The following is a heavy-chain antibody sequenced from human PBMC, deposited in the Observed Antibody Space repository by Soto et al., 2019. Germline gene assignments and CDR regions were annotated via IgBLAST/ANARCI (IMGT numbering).Heavy chain of an antibody. CDR3: AKLSTYDTGYYDRCLFDS. Sequence: EVQLLESGGGFVQPGGSLTLSCAASGFTFSNYTMSWVRHNPGKGLQWVSTISGGGGATYYADSVKGRFTFSRDNSRTTLYLQMKRLRADDTAVYYCAKLSTYDTGYYDRCLFDSWGQGTLVTVSS. D-gene: IGHD3-9*01. CDR1: GFTFSNYT. CDR2: ISGGGGAT. J-gene: IGHJ4*02. V-gene: IGHV3-23*01.